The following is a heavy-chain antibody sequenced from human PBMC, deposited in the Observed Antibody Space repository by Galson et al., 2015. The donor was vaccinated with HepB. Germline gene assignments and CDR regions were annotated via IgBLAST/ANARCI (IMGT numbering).Heavy chain of an antibody. CDR3: ARAYCGGDCYPTNYYYYYGMDV. D-gene: IGHD2-21*02. J-gene: IGHJ6*02. Sequence: SVKVSCKASGYTFTSYDINWVRQATGQGLEWMGWMNPNSGNTGYAQKFQGRVTMTRNTSISTAYMELSSLRSEDTAVYYCARAYCGGDCYPTNYYYYYGMDVWGQGTTVTVSS. CDR1: GYTFTSYD. CDR2: MNPNSGNT. V-gene: IGHV1-8*01.